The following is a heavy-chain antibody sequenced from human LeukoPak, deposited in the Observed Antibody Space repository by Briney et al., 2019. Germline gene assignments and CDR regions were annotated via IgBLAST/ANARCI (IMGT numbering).Heavy chain of an antibody. J-gene: IGHJ4*02. CDR2: IKHVVSDT. CDR1: GFAFSSYS. D-gene: IGHD6-13*01. V-gene: IGHV3-7*01. CDR3: VRLGSSSAWYLDY. Sequence: PGGSLRLSCASSGFAFSSYSMSWVRQAPGKGLEWVATIKHVVSDTFYVDSAKGRFTISRDNAKNSLYLQMNSLRGEDTAVYYCVRLGSSSAWYLDYWGQGTLVTVSS.